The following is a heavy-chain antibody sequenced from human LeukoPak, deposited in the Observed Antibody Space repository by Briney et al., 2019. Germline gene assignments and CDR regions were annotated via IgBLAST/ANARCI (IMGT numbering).Heavy chain of an antibody. V-gene: IGHV4-31*03. Sequence: SETLSLTCTVSGGSISSGGYYWSWIRQPPGKGLEWIGYIYYSGSTYYNPSLKSRVTISVDTSKNQFSLKLSSVTAADTAVYYCARTRTSDLLTGDYFDYWGQGTLVTVSS. CDR1: GGSISSGGYY. D-gene: IGHD7-27*01. J-gene: IGHJ4*02. CDR3: ARTRTSDLLTGDYFDY. CDR2: IYYSGST.